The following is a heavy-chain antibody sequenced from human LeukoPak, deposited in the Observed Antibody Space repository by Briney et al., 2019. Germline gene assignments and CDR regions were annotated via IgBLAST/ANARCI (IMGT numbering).Heavy chain of an antibody. CDR2: IYYSGST. D-gene: IGHD6-6*01. CDR1: GGSISSSSYY. Sequence: SETLSLTCTVSGGSISSSSYYWGWIRQPPGKGLEWIGSIYYSGSTYYNPSLKSRVTISVDRSKNQFSLKLSSVTAADTAVYYCARVEAARRYYYMDVWGKGTTVTVSS. J-gene: IGHJ6*03. CDR3: ARVEAARRYYYMDV. V-gene: IGHV4-39*07.